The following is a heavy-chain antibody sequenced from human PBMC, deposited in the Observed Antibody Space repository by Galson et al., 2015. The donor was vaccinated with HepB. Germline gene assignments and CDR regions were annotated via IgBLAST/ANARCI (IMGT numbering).Heavy chain of an antibody. D-gene: IGHD1-26*01. J-gene: IGHJ4*01. CDR3: AKDSSGYSRDFDY. CDR1: GFTFSHYG. Sequence: SLRLSCAASGFTFSHYGMHWVRQAPGKGLEWVALIPFDGTNKYYADSVKGRFTISRDNSKNTLYLQMYSLRPEDTATYYCAKDSSGYSRDFDYWGQEPWSPSPQ. CDR2: IPFDGTNK. V-gene: IGHV3-30*18.